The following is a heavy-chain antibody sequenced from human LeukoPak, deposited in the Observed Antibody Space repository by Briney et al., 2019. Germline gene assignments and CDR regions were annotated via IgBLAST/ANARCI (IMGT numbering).Heavy chain of an antibody. Sequence: PGGSLRLSCAASGFTFSSYAMHWVRQAPGKGLEWVAVISYDGSNKYYADSVKGRFTISRDNSKNTLYLQMNSLRAEDTAVYYCARGGANWSDLNYWGQGTLVTVSS. CDR3: ARGGANWSDLNY. CDR1: GFTFSSYA. J-gene: IGHJ4*02. CDR2: ISYDGSNK. V-gene: IGHV3-30*04. D-gene: IGHD1-20*01.